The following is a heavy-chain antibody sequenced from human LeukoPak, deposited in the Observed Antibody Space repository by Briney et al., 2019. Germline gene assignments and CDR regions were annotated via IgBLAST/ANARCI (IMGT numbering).Heavy chain of an antibody. CDR3: GRQWGANGYGYFDY. Sequence: SETLSLTCTVSGGSISGHYWTWIRQPPGKGLEWMGYIYYSGSTNYNPSLKSRVTISLDTSKNQFSLKLRSVNAADTAVYYCGRQWGANGYGYFDYWGQGTLVTVSS. D-gene: IGHD5-12*01. CDR1: GGSISGHY. CDR2: IYYSGST. V-gene: IGHV4-59*08. J-gene: IGHJ4*02.